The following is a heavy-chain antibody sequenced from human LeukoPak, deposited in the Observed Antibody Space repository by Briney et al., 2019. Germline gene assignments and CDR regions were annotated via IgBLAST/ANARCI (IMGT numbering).Heavy chain of an antibody. CDR2: IIPIFGTA. CDR3: AASPVPDIVVVPAYPTRFDY. J-gene: IGHJ4*02. CDR1: GYTFTGYY. D-gene: IGHD2-2*01. Sequence: VASAKVSCKASGYTFTGYYMHWVRQAPGQGLEWMGGIIPIFGTANYAQKFQGRVTITADESTSTAYMELSSLRSEDTAVYYCAASPVPDIVVVPAYPTRFDYWGQGTLVTVSS. V-gene: IGHV1-69*13.